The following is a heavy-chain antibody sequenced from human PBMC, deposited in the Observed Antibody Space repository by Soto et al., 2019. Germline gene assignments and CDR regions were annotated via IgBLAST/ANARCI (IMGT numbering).Heavy chain of an antibody. CDR3: ARDLEYYYDSSGYSLLFDY. CDR1: GFTFSSYA. V-gene: IGHV3-30-3*01. Sequence: PGGSLRLSCAASGFTFSSYAMHWVRQAPGKGLEWVAVISYDGSNKYYADSVKGRFTISRDNSKNTLYLQMNSLRAEDTAVYYCARDLEYYYDSSGYSLLFDYWGQGTLVTVSS. J-gene: IGHJ4*02. CDR2: ISYDGSNK. D-gene: IGHD3-22*01.